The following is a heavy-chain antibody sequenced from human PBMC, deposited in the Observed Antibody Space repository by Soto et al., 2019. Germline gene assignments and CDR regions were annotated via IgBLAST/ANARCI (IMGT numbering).Heavy chain of an antibody. Sequence: PGGSLRLSCAASGVTFSSFSMNWVRQAPGKGLEWVSSVSSSSTYIYYPYSVNGRFTISRDYTNNSLSLHMSRLRVGDTAVYYCPRGGDTSGYWQRYWGKGTLVTVS. V-gene: IGHV3-21*01. J-gene: IGHJ4*02. D-gene: IGHD5-12*01. CDR3: PRGGDTSGYWQRY. CDR1: GVTFSSFS. CDR2: VSSSSTYI.